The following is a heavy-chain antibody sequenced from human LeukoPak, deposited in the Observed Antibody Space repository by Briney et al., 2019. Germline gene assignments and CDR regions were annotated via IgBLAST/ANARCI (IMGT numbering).Heavy chain of an antibody. J-gene: IGHJ4*02. D-gene: IGHD6-19*01. CDR1: GFTFSNAW. Sequence: GGFLRVSCAASGFTFSNAWMRWVRQAPGKELEWVGRIKSKTDGGTTEYAAPVKGRFTISRDDSKNTLYLQMNRLKTEDTAVYYCTTDRFQGRSGWYLPTFDYWGQGTLVTVSS. CDR3: TTDRFQGRSGWYLPTFDY. V-gene: IGHV3-15*01. CDR2: IKSKTDGGTT.